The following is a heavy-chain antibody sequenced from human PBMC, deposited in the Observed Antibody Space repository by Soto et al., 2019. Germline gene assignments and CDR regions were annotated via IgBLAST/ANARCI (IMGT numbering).Heavy chain of an antibody. CDR1: GFTFGIYA. J-gene: IGHJ4*02. Sequence: EVQLLESGGGLVQPGGSLRLSCAASGFTFGIYAMSWVRQAPGKGLEWVSSISGSGGSIYYAHSVKGRFTISRDKTKNTLDLQMNSLRAEDTAVYHCARVAPEYSSTPRRFDFWGQETLVTVSS. V-gene: IGHV3-23*01. CDR2: ISGSGGSI. D-gene: IGHD6-13*01. CDR3: ARVAPEYSSTPRRFDF.